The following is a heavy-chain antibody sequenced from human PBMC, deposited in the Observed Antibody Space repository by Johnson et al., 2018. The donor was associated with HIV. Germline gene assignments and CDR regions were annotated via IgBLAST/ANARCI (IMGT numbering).Heavy chain of an antibody. CDR1: GFTFDDYG. CDR2: ISWNSGSI. Sequence: VQLVESGGGLVQPGGSLRLSCKASGFTFDDYGMSWVRQAPGKGLEWVSGISWNSGSIGYADSVKGRFTISRDNAKNSLYLQMNSLRAEDTALYYCAKDLAVAAMGAFDIWGQGTMVTVSS. CDR3: AKDLAVAAMGAFDI. J-gene: IGHJ3*02. D-gene: IGHD6-19*01. V-gene: IGHV3-9*01.